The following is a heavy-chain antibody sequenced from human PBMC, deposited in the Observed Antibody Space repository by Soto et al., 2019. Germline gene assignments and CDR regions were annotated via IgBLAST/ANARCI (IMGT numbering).Heavy chain of an antibody. CDR2: IDPNNGDT. V-gene: IGHV1-2*02. CDR1: GYNFIGYY. J-gene: IGHJ6*02. CDR3: ARLRGQFYYGMDV. Sequence: QVQLVQSGAEVKKPGASVKVSCKASGYNFIGYYIHWVRQAPGQGLQWMGWIDPNNGDTDSAKKFQGGFTMTRDTSISTVYMDLSSLRIDDTAIYYCARLRGQFYYGMDVWGQGTTVAVSS. D-gene: IGHD6-19*01.